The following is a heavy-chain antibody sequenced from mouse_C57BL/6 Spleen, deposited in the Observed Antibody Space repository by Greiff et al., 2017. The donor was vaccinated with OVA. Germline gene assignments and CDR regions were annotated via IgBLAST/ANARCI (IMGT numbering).Heavy chain of an antibody. CDR3: ARWGGAMDY. CDR1: GYTFTSYW. CDR2: IDPSDSYT. Sequence: QVQLQQPGAELVMPGASVKLSCKASGYTFTSYWMHWVKQRPGQGLEWIGEIDPSDSYTNYNQKFKGKSTLTVDKSSSTAYMQLSSLASEDSAVYYCARWGGAMDYWGQGTSVTVSS. V-gene: IGHV1-69*01. J-gene: IGHJ4*01.